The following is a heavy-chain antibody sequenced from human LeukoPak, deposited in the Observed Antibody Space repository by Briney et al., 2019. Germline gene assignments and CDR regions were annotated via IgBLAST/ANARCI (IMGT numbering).Heavy chain of an antibody. J-gene: IGHJ6*02. V-gene: IGHV1-69*13. D-gene: IGHD3-9*01. CDR2: IIPIFGTA. CDR3: AKVYYDILTGYRVDGMDV. Sequence: ASVKVSCKASGGTFSSYAISWVRQAPGQGLEWMGGIIPIFGTANYAQKFQGRVTITADESTSTAYMELSSLRSEDTAVYYCAKVYYDILTGYRVDGMDVWGQGTTVTVSS. CDR1: GGTFSSYA.